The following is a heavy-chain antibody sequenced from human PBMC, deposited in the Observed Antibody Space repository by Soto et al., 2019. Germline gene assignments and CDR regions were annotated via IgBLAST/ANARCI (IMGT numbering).Heavy chain of an antibody. CDR2: ISGSGGST. V-gene: IGHV3-23*01. J-gene: IGHJ4*02. CDR1: GFTFSSYA. Sequence: EAQLLESGGGLVQPGGSLRLSWAASGFTFSSYAMSWVRQAPGKGLEWVSAISGSGGSTYYADSVKGRFTISRDNSKNTLYLQMNSLRAEDTAVYYCAKDRGYSYGLVDYWGQGTLVTVSS. D-gene: IGHD5-18*01. CDR3: AKDRGYSYGLVDY.